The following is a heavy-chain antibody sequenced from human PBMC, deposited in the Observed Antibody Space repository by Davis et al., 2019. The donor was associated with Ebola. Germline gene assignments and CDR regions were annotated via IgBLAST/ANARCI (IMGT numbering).Heavy chain of an antibody. V-gene: IGHV3-48*02. Sequence: GGSLRLSCAASGFTFSSYSMNWVRQAPGKGLEWVSYISSSSRTIYYADSVKGRFTISRDNAKNSLYLQMNSLRDEDTAVYYCARDFKRRSSSWYTWDYYGMDVWGQGTTVTVSS. D-gene: IGHD6-13*01. CDR2: ISSSSRTI. J-gene: IGHJ6*02. CDR3: ARDFKRRSSSWYTWDYYGMDV. CDR1: GFTFSSYS.